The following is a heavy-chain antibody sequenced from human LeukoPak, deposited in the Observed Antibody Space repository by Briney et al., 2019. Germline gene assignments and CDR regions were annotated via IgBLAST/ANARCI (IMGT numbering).Heavy chain of an antibody. CDR1: GYTFTSYD. CDR2: MNPNSGNT. J-gene: IGHJ4*02. V-gene: IGHV1-8*01. CDR3: ARARKELRFLEWLVACYFDY. Sequence: ASVKVSCKASGYTFTSYDINWVRQATGQGLEWMGWMNPNSGNTGYAQKFQGRVTMTRNTSISTAYMELSSLGSEDTAVYYCARARKELRFLEWLVACYFDYWGQGTLVTVSS. D-gene: IGHD3-3*01.